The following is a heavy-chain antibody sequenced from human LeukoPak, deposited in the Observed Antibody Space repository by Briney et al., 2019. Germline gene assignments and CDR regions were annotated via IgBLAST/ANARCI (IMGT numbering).Heavy chain of an antibody. CDR1: GFTFSNAW. D-gene: IGHD3-22*01. CDR2: IKSKTDGGTT. J-gene: IGHJ4*02. Sequence: GGSLRLSCAASGFTFSNAWMNWVRQVPGKGLEWVGRIKSKTDGGTTDYAAPVKGRFTISRDDSKNTLYLQMNSLKTEDTAVYYCTTGGVYYYDSSGYYDRTGFDYWGQGTLVTVSS. V-gene: IGHV3-15*07. CDR3: TTGGVYYYDSSGYYDRTGFDY.